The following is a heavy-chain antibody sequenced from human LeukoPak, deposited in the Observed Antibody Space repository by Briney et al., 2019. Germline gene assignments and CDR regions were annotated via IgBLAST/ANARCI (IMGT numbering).Heavy chain of an antibody. CDR2: INHSGST. V-gene: IGHV4-34*01. Sequence: SETLSLTCTVSGGSISSFYWSWIRQPPGKGLEWIGEINHSGSTNCNPSLKSRVTISVDTSKNQCSLKLSSVTAADTAVYYCARHRRRGYSYGYVGSAFGIWGQGTMVTVSS. D-gene: IGHD5-18*01. CDR1: GGSISSFY. J-gene: IGHJ3*02. CDR3: ARHRRRGYSYGYVGSAFGI.